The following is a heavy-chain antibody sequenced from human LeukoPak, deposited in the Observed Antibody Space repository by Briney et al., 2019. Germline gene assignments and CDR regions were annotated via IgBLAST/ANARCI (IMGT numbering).Heavy chain of an antibody. CDR2: IYYSGST. D-gene: IGHD2-2*01. V-gene: IGHV4-39*01. Sequence: SETLSLTCTVSGGSISSSSYYWGWIRQPPGKGLEWIGSIYYSGSTYYNPSLKSRVTISVDTSKNQFSLKLSSVTAADTAVYYCARRSQYCSSTSCYGWIDYWGQGTLVTVSS. CDR1: GGSISSSSYY. J-gene: IGHJ4*02. CDR3: ARRSQYCSSTSCYGWIDY.